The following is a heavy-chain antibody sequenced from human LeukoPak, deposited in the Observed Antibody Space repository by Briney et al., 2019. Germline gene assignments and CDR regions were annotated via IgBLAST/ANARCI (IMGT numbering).Heavy chain of an antibody. CDR1: GYTFTSYG. Sequence: GASVKVSCKASGYTFTSYGISWVRQAPGQGLEWMGWISAYNGNTNYAQKLQGRVTMTTDTSTSTAYMELRSLRSDDTAVYYCARELGGNYYDSIGYYRYWGQGTLVTVSS. D-gene: IGHD3-22*01. J-gene: IGHJ4*02. CDR2: ISAYNGNT. V-gene: IGHV1-18*01. CDR3: ARELGGNYYDSIGYYRY.